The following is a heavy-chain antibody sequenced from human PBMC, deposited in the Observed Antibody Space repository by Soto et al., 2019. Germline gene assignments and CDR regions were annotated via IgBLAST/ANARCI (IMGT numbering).Heavy chain of an antibody. V-gene: IGHV1-69*02. J-gene: IGHJ5*02. D-gene: IGHD2-2*01. Sequence: QVQLVQSGPGWKKPGPPGKFSGKAPEGTFRSYTIVGVRQAPGKGLEWMGRIIPFLGITNYPQKFQARVTITADTSTGTAYMELSSLRSDDTAIYYCARVSCSSADCSLAADQWAQGTLVTVSS. CDR3: ARVSCSSADCSLAADQ. CDR2: IIPFLGIT. CDR1: EGTFRSYT.